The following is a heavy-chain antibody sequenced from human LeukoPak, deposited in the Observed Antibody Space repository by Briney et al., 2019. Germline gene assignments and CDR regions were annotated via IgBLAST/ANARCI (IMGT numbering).Heavy chain of an antibody. J-gene: IGHJ3*02. CDR1: GYTFTGYF. CDR3: AREVTTMVRGVIRGSGSYYARADDAFDI. CDR2: INPNSGGT. V-gene: IGHV1-2*02. D-gene: IGHD3-10*01. Sequence: ASVKVSCKASGYTFTGYFMHWVRQAPGQGLEWMGWINPNSGGTNFAQKFQGRVTMARDTSISTAYMELSRLRSDDTAVYYCAREVTTMVRGVIRGSGSYYARADDAFDIWGQGTMVTVSS.